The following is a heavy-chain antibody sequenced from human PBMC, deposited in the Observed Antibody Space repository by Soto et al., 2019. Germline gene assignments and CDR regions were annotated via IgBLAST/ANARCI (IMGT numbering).Heavy chain of an antibody. D-gene: IGHD3-22*01. Sequence: QVQLQESGPGLVKPSQTLSLTCTVSGGSISSGGYYWSWIRQLPGKGLEWIGYIDNSGSTSYNPSLQSRVTISIDTSKNQFSLKLSSVTAADTAVYYCARGRRSSVRHDAYDIWGRGTMVTVSS. CDR2: IDNSGST. V-gene: IGHV4-31*03. J-gene: IGHJ3*02. CDR1: GGSISSGGYY. CDR3: ARGRRSSVRHDAYDI.